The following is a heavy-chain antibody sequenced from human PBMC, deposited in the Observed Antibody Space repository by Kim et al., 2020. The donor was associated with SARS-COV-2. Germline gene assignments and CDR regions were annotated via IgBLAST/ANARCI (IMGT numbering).Heavy chain of an antibody. CDR3: ANGGTGITIFGVVILEDYFDY. CDR2: ISGSGGST. D-gene: IGHD3-3*01. Sequence: GGSLRLSCAASGFTFSSYAMSWVRQAPGKGLEWVSAISGSGGSTYYADSVKGRFTISRDNSKNTLYLQMNSLRAEDTAVYYCANGGTGITIFGVVILEDYFDYWGQGTLVTVSS. V-gene: IGHV3-23*01. J-gene: IGHJ4*02. CDR1: GFTFSSYA.